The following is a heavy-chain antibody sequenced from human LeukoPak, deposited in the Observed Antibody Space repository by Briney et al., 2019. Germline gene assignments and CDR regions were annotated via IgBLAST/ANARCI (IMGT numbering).Heavy chain of an antibody. J-gene: IGHJ5*02. CDR1: GGTFSSYA. Sequence: SVKVSCKASGGTFSSYAISWVRQAPGQGLEWMGGIIPIFGTANYAQKFQGRVTITADESTSTVYMELSSLRSEDTAVYYCARGGSYGDYEIDWFDPWGQGTLVTVSS. CDR2: IIPIFGTA. V-gene: IGHV1-69*13. D-gene: IGHD4-17*01. CDR3: ARGGSYGDYEIDWFDP.